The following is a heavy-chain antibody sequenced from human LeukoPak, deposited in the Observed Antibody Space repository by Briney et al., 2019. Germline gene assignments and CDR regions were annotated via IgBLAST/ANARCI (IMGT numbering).Heavy chain of an antibody. CDR1: GFTFSSYG. Sequence: GGSLRLSCAASGFTFSSYGISWVRQAPGKGLEWVSGISGSGGRTYYADSVKGRFTISRDNSKNTLYLQINSLRAEDTAVYYCARGNYPSSFDSWGQGTLVTVSS. V-gene: IGHV3-23*01. J-gene: IGHJ4*02. CDR3: ARGNYPSSFDS. D-gene: IGHD5-24*01. CDR2: ISGSGGRT.